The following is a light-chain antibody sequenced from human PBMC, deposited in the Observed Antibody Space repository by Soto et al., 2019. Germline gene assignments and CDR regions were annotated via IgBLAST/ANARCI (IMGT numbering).Light chain of an antibody. Sequence: ENVLTQSPGTLSASPGDRVTLSCRASHSVGNNYLAWFQQKPGQAPRLLIDEASRRPTGIPDRFSGSGSVTDFTLTISRLEPEDFAVYYCQQCAASPLTFGGGTKVEIK. J-gene: IGKJ4*01. V-gene: IGKV3-20*01. CDR1: HSVGNNY. CDR2: EAS. CDR3: QQCAASPLT.